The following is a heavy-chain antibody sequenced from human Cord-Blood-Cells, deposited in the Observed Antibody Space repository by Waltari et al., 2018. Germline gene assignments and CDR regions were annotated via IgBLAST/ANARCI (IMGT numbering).Heavy chain of an antibody. CDR1: GGSVSSGSYY. J-gene: IGHJ4*02. CDR3: ARGLSSGSYYKSSDY. V-gene: IGHV4-61*01. Sequence: QVQLQESGPGLVKPSETLSLTCTVSGGSVSSGSYYWSWIRQPPGKGLEWIGYIYYSGSTNYNPPLKSRVTISVDTSKNQFSLKLSSVTAADTAVYYCARGLSSGSYYKSSDYWGQGTLVTVSS. CDR2: IYYSGST. D-gene: IGHD1-26*01.